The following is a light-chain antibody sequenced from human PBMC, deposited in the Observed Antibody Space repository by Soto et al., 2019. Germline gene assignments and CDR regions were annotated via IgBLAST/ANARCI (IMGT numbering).Light chain of an antibody. CDR1: QGISNY. V-gene: IGKV1-9*01. Sequence: DIQLTQSPASRSASVGVRGTITCRDHQGISNYVARYQKKQGKAPKLLSYAASTLQSGVPSRFSGSGSGTDFDLTISSLQPEDVATYYCPRLAHAFGGGLKVEIK. CDR2: AAS. J-gene: IGKJ4*02. CDR3: PRLAHA.